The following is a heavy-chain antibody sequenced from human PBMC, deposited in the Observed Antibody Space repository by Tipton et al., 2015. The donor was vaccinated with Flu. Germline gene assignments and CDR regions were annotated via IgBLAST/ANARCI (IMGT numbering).Heavy chain of an antibody. V-gene: IGHV4-59*12. Sequence: TLSLTCTVSGDSISSYYWSWIRQPPGKGLEWIGYMYYSGSTKYNPSLKSRVTISVDTSKKQFSLQLRSVTAADTAVYYCARDPSLGMPEYFDYWGQGTLVTASS. D-gene: IGHD2-2*01. J-gene: IGHJ4*02. CDR2: MYYSGST. CDR3: ARDPSLGMPEYFDY. CDR1: GDSISSYY.